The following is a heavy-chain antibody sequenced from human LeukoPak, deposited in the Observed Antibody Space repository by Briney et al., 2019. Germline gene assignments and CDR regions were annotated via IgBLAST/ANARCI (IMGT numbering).Heavy chain of an antibody. J-gene: IGHJ5*02. Sequence: ASVKVSCTASGYTFTGYYMHWVRQAPGQGFEWMGWINPNTGGTHYAQNFQGRVTMTRDTSISTAYMAFSRLKSDDTAVYYCARWEASPMRGWFYPWGQGTLVTVSS. CDR1: GYTFTGYY. D-gene: IGHD3-22*01. V-gene: IGHV1-2*02. CDR2: INPNTGGT. CDR3: ARWEASPMRGWFYP.